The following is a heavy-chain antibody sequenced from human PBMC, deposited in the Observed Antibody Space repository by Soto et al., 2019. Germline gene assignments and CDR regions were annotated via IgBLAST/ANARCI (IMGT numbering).Heavy chain of an antibody. CDR2: IYNGGST. D-gene: IGHD7-27*01. Sequence: QVQLQESGPGLVKPSQTLSLTCTVSGGSISSVNYYWSWIRQTPDKGLEWIGHIYNGGSTYSNPSLPSXXIXSXXTSKNLFSLQLSSVSAADPAVYYCARGPSGDKVDYWGQGALVTVSS. J-gene: IGHJ4*02. V-gene: IGHV4-30-4*01. CDR1: GGSISSVNYY. CDR3: ARGPSGDKVDY.